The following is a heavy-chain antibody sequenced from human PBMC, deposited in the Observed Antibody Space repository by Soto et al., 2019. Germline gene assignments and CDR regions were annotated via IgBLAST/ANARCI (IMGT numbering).Heavy chain of an antibody. D-gene: IGHD1-26*01. J-gene: IGHJ5*02. V-gene: IGHV3-23*01. CDR2: ISGSGFKK. Sequence: GGSLRLSCAASGFIFENFGMSWVRQAPGKGLEWISSISGSGFKKYYADSVKGRFTNSRDNSKSTVYLELNNLSAEDTAVYHCAKNQGVELVPLATVDWFDPWGQGSVVTVSS. CDR3: AKNQGVELVPLATVDWFDP. CDR1: GFIFENFG.